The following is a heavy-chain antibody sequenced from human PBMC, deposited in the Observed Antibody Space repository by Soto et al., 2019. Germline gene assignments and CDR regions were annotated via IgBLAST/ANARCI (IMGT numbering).Heavy chain of an antibody. V-gene: IGHV3-15*01. D-gene: IGHD5-12*01. J-gene: IGHJ4*02. CDR2: IKSKTDGGTT. Sequence: EVQLVESGGGLVKPGGSLRLSCAASGFTFSNAWMSWVRQAPGKGLEWVGRIKSKTDGGTTDYAAPVKGRFTISRDDSNNTLYLQMNSLKTEDTAVYYCTTGGDGYDPRADYWGQGTLVTVSS. CDR1: GFTFSNAW. CDR3: TTGGDGYDPRADY.